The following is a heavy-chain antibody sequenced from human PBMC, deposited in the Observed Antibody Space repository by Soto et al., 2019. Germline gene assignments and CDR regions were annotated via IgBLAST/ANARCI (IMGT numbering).Heavy chain of an antibody. CDR3: AKTPPDGLWVVVVGATGLFAY. V-gene: IGHV3-23*01. J-gene: IGHJ4*02. CDR1: GFTFSSYA. CDR2: ISGSGGST. D-gene: IGHD1-26*01. Sequence: PGGSLRLSCAASGFTFSSYAMSWVRQAPGKGLEWVSAISGSGGSTYYADSVKGRFTISRDNSKNTLYLQMNSLRAEDTAVYYCAKTPPDGLWVVVVGATGLFAYRGQATLVTVAS.